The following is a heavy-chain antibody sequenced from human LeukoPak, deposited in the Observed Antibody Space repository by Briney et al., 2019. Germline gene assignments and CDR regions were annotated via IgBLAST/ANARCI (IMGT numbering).Heavy chain of an antibody. CDR3: ARVRSGSSAGNYGMDV. Sequence: GSLRLSCAASGFTFSSYWMHWVRQAPGKGLVWVSRINSDGGTTSYADSVKGRFTISRDNAKNTLYLQTNSLRAEDTAVYYCARVRSGSSAGNYGMDVWGQGTTVTVSS. CDR2: INSDGGTT. D-gene: IGHD1-26*01. V-gene: IGHV3-74*01. J-gene: IGHJ6*02. CDR1: GFTFSSYW.